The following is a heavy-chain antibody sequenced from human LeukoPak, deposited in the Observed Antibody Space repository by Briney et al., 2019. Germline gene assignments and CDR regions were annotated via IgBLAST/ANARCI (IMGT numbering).Heavy chain of an antibody. CDR2: IKPDGGEK. CDR3: ARGVWSSRNAFDL. V-gene: IGHV3-7*01. Sequence: GGSLRLSCAASVFTFRNSWMSWVRQTPGKGLELVANIKPDGGEKHYVDSVKGRFTISRDNARNSLDLQMSSLTAEDTAVYYCARGVWSSRNAFDLWGQGTMVTVSS. CDR1: VFTFRNSW. D-gene: IGHD2-21*01. J-gene: IGHJ3*01.